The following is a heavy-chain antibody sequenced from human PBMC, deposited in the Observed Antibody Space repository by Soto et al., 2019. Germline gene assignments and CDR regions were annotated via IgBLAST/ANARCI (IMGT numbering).Heavy chain of an antibody. V-gene: IGHV4-39*01. D-gene: IGHD2-15*01. Sequence: ETLSLTCTVSGGSISSSSYYWGWIRQPPGKGLEWIGSIYYSGSTYYNPSLKSRVTISVDTSKNQFSLKLSSVTAADTAVYYCASTLVVVAINKNYYYGMDVWGQGTTVTVSS. CDR2: IYYSGST. J-gene: IGHJ6*02. CDR1: GGSISSSSYY. CDR3: ASTLVVVAINKNYYYGMDV.